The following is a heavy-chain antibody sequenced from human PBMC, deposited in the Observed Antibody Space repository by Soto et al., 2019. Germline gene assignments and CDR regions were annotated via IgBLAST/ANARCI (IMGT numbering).Heavy chain of an antibody. J-gene: IGHJ4*02. CDR3: AXGELERRDGYPGFDY. CDR1: GGTFSSYA. Sequence: QVQLVQYGAEVKKPGSSVKVSCKASGGTFSSYAISWVRQAPGQGLEWMGGIIPIFGTANYAQKFQGRVTITADESTSTAYMELSSLRSEDTAVYYCAXGELERRDGYPGFDYWGQGTLVTVSS. CDR2: IIPIFGTA. D-gene: IGHD1-26*01. V-gene: IGHV1-69*01.